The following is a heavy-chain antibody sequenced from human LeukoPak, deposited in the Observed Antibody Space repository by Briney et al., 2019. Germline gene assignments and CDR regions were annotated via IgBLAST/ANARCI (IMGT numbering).Heavy chain of an antibody. V-gene: IGHV1-46*01. Sequence: EASVKVSCKASGYTFTSYYMHWVRQAPGQGLEWMGIINPSGGSTSYAQKFQGRVTMTRDTSTNTVYMELSSLRSEYTAVYFCARATLSDYYFNYWGQGTLVTVSS. CDR1: GYTFTSYY. J-gene: IGHJ4*02. CDR2: INPSGGST. CDR3: ARATLSDYYFNY.